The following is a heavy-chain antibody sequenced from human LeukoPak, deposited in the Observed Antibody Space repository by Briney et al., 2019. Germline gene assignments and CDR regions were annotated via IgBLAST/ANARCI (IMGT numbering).Heavy chain of an antibody. CDR2: IYSGGTT. CDR3: ARDQYSYAHAAH. CDR1: GFTVGSNY. Sequence: GGSLRLSCAASGFTVGSNYMSWGRQAPGEGLGWVSVIYSGGTTYYADSVKGRFTISRDNSKNTLHLQMNSLRAEDTAVYYCARDQYSYAHAAHWGQGTLVTASS. V-gene: IGHV3-66*01. D-gene: IGHD5-18*01. J-gene: IGHJ4*02.